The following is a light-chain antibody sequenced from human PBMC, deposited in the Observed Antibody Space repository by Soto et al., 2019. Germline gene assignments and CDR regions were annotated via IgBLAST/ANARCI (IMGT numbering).Light chain of an antibody. Sequence: DSQMTQSPSSLSAAVGDRVTITCRASQAIGNDWNWYQRRPGKAPNLLIFDASTLQTGVPSRFSGSGSGTHFTLTINGLQPEDSSIYYGQQSYTTPWPFGQGTKVEVK. CDR1: QAIGND. J-gene: IGKJ1*01. V-gene: IGKV1-39*01. CDR2: DAS. CDR3: QQSYTTPWP.